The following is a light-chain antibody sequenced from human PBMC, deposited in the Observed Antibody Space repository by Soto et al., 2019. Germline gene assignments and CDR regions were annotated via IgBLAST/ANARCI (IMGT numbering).Light chain of an antibody. CDR1: SSDVGGYNY. V-gene: IGLV2-14*01. Sequence: QSALTQPASVSGSPGQSITISCTGTSSDVGGYNYVAWYQQHPGKAPKLLIYNVSNRPSGVSNRFSGSKSGNTASLTISGLQAEDEADYYRTSYTNRYTYVFGTGTKVTV. CDR2: NVS. CDR3: TSYTNRYTYV. J-gene: IGLJ1*01.